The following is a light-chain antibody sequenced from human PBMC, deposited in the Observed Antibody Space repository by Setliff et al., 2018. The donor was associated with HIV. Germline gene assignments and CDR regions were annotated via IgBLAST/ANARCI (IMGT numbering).Light chain of an antibody. CDR2: DVT. CDR3: CSYTDYSTVV. CDR1: SSDVGNFHY. Sequence: QSVLAQPRSVSGSPGQSVTISCTGTSSDVGNFHYVSWYQQHPGKAPKFIIYDVTKRPSGVSNRFSGSKSGNTASLTISGLQAEDEAAYYCCSYTDYSTVVFGGGTKVTVL. J-gene: IGLJ2*01. V-gene: IGLV2-11*01.